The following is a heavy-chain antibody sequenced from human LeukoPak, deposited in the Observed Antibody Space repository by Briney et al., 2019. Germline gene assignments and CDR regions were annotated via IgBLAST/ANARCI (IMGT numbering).Heavy chain of an antibody. CDR2: ISGYNGDT. J-gene: IGHJ4*02. Sequence: ASVTVSCKPSGYSFTSFGVSWVRQAPGQGLEWMGWISGYNGDTIFAQKLQGRVALTTDTSTSTSYLELRGLRSDDTAVYYCARDQKVGLTYSSGWLDYWGQGTLVTVSS. D-gene: IGHD6-19*01. CDR3: ARDQKVGLTYSSGWLDY. CDR1: GYSFTSFG. V-gene: IGHV1-18*01.